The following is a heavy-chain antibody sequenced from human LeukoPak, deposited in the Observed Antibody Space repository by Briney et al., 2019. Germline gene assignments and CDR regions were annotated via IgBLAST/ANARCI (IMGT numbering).Heavy chain of an antibody. CDR1: GYSFTSYW. CDR3: ARRNRRIAAAPFDY. CDR2: IYPGDSDT. J-gene: IGHJ4*02. Sequence: GESLKISCQGSGYSFTSYWIGWVRQMPGKGLEWMGIIYPGDSDTRYSPSFQGQVTISADKSISTAYLQWSSLKASDAAMYYCARRNRRIAAAPFDYWGQGTLVTVSS. D-gene: IGHD6-13*01. V-gene: IGHV5-51*01.